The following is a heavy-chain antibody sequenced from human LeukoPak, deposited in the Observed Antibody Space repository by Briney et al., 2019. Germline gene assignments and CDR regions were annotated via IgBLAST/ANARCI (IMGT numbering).Heavy chain of an antibody. V-gene: IGHV3-23*01. CDR3: AKAMVRGVITTDLYYYYYYMDV. Sequence: GGSLRLSCAASGFTFRSSAMSWVRQAPGKGPEWVSAISGSGDSTYYADSVKGRFTISRDNSKNTLYLQMNSLRAEDTAVYYCAKAMVRGVITTDLYYYYYYMDVWGKGTTVTVSS. CDR1: GFTFRSSA. J-gene: IGHJ6*03. D-gene: IGHD3-10*01. CDR2: ISGSGDST.